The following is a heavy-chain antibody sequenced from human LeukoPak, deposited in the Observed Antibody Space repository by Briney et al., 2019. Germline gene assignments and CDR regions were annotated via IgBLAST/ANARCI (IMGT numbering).Heavy chain of an antibody. V-gene: IGHV3-53*01. CDR1: GFTVSSNY. CDR3: ARSLLAAALDY. D-gene: IGHD6-13*01. CDR2: IYSGGST. Sequence: GGSLRLSCAASGFTVSSNYMSWVRQAPGKGLEWVSAIYSGGSTYYADSVKGRFTISRDNSKNTLYLQMNSLRAEDTAVYYCARSLLAAALDYWGQGTLVTVSS. J-gene: IGHJ4*02.